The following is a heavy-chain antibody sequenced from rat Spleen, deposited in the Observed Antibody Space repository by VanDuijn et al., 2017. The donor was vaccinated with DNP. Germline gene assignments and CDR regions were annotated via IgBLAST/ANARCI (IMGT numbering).Heavy chain of an antibody. CDR3: ATSPGPNWFAY. V-gene: IGHV5-29*01. Sequence: EVHLVESGGGLVQPGRSLKLSCAASGFTFSNYGMAWIRQAPKKGLEWVATISYDGSSTFYRDSVKGRFTISRDTAKSTLYLQMDRLRSEDTATYYCATSPGPNWFAYWGQGTLVTVSS. D-gene: IGHD1-4*01. J-gene: IGHJ3*01. CDR1: GFTFSNYG. CDR2: ISYDGSST.